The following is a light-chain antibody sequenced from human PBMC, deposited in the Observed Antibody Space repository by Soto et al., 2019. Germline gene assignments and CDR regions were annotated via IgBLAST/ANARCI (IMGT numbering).Light chain of an antibody. Sequence: EIVLTQSPASLSLSPGERATLSCRASQSVDSYLVWYQQKPGQAPRLLIFGASNRATGIPARFSGSGSGTDFTLTSNSLEPEDFAVYYCQQRDSWPITFGQGTRLEIK. J-gene: IGKJ5*01. CDR2: GAS. CDR3: QQRDSWPIT. CDR1: QSVDSY. V-gene: IGKV3-11*01.